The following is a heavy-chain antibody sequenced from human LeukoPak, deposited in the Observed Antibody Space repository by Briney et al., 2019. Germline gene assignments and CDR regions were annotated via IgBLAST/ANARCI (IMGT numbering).Heavy chain of an antibody. J-gene: IGHJ2*01. CDR1: GFTFSSYS. Sequence: GGSLRLSCAASGFTFSSYSMNWVRQAPGKGLEWVSSFSSSSSYIYYADSVKGRFTISRDNAKNSLYLQMNSLRAEDTAVYYCARDMVVNAIRTWYFDLWGRGTLVTVSS. CDR3: ARDMVVNAIRTWYFDL. D-gene: IGHD2-21*01. V-gene: IGHV3-21*01. CDR2: FSSSSSYI.